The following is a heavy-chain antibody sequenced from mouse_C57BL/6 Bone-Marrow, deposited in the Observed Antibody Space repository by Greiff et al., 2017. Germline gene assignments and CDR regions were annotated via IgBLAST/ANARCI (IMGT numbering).Heavy chain of an antibody. J-gene: IGHJ4*01. Sequence: EVQRVESGGGLVQPGGSLKLSCAASGFTFSDYYMYWVRQTPEKRLEWVAYISNGGGSTYYPDTVKGRFTISRDNAKNTLYLQMSRLKSEDTAMYYCARHYNYAMDYWGQGTSVTVSS. CDR1: GFTFSDYY. CDR2: ISNGGGST. V-gene: IGHV5-12*01. CDR3: ARHYNYAMDY.